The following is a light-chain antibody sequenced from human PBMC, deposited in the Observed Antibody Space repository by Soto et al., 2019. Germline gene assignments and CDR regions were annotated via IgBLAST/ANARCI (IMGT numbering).Light chain of an antibody. CDR1: QGIGNT. J-gene: IGKJ4*01. V-gene: IGKV3-15*01. CDR2: AAS. Sequence: EIVITQSPATLSVSPGEGATLSCRASQGIGNTLAWYQQKPGQTPRLLIYAASIRATGVPARFSGSGSGTDFTPPINRPQSEEFSGYYFQPSVNLPLTFGGGPKVDIK. CDR3: QPSVNLPLT.